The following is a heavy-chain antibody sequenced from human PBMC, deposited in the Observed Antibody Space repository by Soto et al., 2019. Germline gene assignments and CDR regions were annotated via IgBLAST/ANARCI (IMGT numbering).Heavy chain of an antibody. J-gene: IGHJ3*02. Sequence: EVQLLESGGGLVQPGGSLRLSCEDSGFTFITYAMSWVRQAPGKGLEWVSGISGSGGSSYYADSVKGRFTISRDNSKNMLYLQMNSLRAEDTAVYYCVREGATGVYGGNSVGAFDIWGQGTMVTVSS. CDR2: ISGSGGSS. CDR1: GFTFITYA. V-gene: IGHV3-23*01. CDR3: VREGATGVYGGNSVGAFDI. D-gene: IGHD4-17*01.